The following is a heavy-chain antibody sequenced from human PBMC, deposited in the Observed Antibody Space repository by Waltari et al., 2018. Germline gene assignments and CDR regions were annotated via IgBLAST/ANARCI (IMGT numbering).Heavy chain of an antibody. J-gene: IGHJ4*02. V-gene: IGHV3-30-3*01. CDR2: ISYDGSNK. D-gene: IGHD3-10*01. Sequence: QVQLVESGGGVVQPGRSLRLSCAASGFTFSSYAMHWVRPAPGKGLEWVAVISYDGSNKYYADSVKGRFTISRDNSKNTLYLQMNSLRAEDTAVYYCARDPRSYGSGSYVDYWGQGTLVTVSS. CDR1: GFTFSSYA. CDR3: ARDPRSYGSGSYVDY.